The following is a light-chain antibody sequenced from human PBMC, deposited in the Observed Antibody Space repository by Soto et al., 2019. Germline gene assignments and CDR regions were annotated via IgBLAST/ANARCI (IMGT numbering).Light chain of an antibody. CDR3: QKSSNWLGT. V-gene: IGKV3-11*01. CDR1: QSVSSY. J-gene: IGKJ1*01. CDR2: DAS. Sequence: EIVLTQSPATLSLSPGERATLSCRASQSVSSYLAWYQQKPGKAPRLLIYDASNRATGIPARFSGSGSGTDFTLTISSLEPEDFAVYYCQKSSNWLGTFGQGTKVE.